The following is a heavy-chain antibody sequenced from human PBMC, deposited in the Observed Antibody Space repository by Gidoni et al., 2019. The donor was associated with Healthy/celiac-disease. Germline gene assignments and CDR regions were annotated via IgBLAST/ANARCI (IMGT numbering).Heavy chain of an antibody. J-gene: IGHJ4*02. D-gene: IGHD6-13*01. CDR2: ISGSGGST. CDR1: GFTFSSYA. Sequence: EVQLLESGGGLVQTGGSLRLSRAASGFTFSSYAMSWVRQAPGTGLEWVSAISGSGGSTYYADSVKGRFTTSRDNSKNTLYRQMNSLRAEDTAVYYCAKESSSSWYGGGDYWGQGTLVTVSS. V-gene: IGHV3-23*01. CDR3: AKESSSSWYGGGDY.